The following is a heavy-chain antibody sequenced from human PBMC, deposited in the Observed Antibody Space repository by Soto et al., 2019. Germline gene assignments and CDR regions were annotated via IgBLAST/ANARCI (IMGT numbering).Heavy chain of an antibody. CDR2: IYYSGST. CDR3: AKKMPSDRRGQENWFDP. Sequence: SETLSLTCTVSGGSISSYYWSWIRQPPGKGLEWIGYIYYSGSTNYNPSLKSRVTISVDTSKNQFSLKLSSVTAADTAVYYCAKKMPSDRRGQENWFDPWGQGTLVTVSS. J-gene: IGHJ5*02. D-gene: IGHD1-26*01. V-gene: IGHV4-59*01. CDR1: GGSISSYY.